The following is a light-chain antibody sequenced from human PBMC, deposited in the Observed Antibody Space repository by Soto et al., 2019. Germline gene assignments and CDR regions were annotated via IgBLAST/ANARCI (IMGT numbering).Light chain of an antibody. CDR1: QSVSSSY. CDR2: GAS. CDR3: QPYGSSPRT. V-gene: IGKV3-20*01. J-gene: IGKJ1*01. Sequence: EIVLTQSPGTLSLSPGERATLSCRASQSVSSSYLAWYQQKPGQAPRLLIYGASSRATGIPDRFSGSGSGTDFTLTISRLEPEDFEVYYCQPYGSSPRTFGQGTKVEIK.